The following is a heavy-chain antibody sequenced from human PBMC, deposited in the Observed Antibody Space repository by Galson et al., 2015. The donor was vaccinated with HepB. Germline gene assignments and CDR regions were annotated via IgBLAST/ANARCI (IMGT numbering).Heavy chain of an antibody. Sequence: LTCAVYGGSFSGYYWSWIRQPPGKGLEWIGEINHSGSTNYNPSLKSRVTISVDTSKNQFSLKLSSVTAADTAVYYCARQSSSGYCSSTSCQTTYYFDYWGQGTLVTVSS. CDR2: INHSGST. D-gene: IGHD2-2*01. J-gene: IGHJ4*02. CDR3: ARQSSSGYCSSTSCQTTYYFDY. V-gene: IGHV4-34*01. CDR1: GGSFSGYY.